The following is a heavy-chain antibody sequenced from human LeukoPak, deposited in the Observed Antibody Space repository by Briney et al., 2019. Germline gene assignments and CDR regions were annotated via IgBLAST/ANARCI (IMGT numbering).Heavy chain of an antibody. J-gene: IGHJ6*02. V-gene: IGHV4-59*01. CDR1: GGSISSYY. CDR2: IYYSGST. Sequence: PSETLSLTCTVSGGSISSYYWSWIRQPPGKGLEWIGYIYYSGSTNYNPSLKSRVTISVDTSKNQFSLKLSSVTAADTAVYYCARDRGGINLGYCSGGSCNSYYYYGMDVWGQGTTVTVSS. CDR3: ARDRGGINLGYCSGGSCNSYYYYGMDV. D-gene: IGHD2-15*01.